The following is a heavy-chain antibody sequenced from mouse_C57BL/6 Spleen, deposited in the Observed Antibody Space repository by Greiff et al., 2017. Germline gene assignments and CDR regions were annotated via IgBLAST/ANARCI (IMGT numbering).Heavy chain of an antibody. J-gene: IGHJ2*01. D-gene: IGHD2-3*01. V-gene: IGHV1-55*01. CDR1: GYPFTSYW. Sequence: QVQLQQPGAELVKPGASVKMSCKASGYPFTSYWIPWVKQRPGQGLEWIGDIYPGSGSTNYNEQFKSKATLTVDHSSSTAYRQRSSPTSEDSAVDYWARSHDGYYFDYWGQGTTLTVSS. CDR2: IYPGSGST. CDR3: ARSHDGYYFDY.